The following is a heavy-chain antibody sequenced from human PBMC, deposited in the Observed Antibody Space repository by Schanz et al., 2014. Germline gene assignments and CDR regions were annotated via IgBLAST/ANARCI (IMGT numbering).Heavy chain of an antibody. CDR3: ARDGEAAAGCDY. CDR2: INPSVGNT. Sequence: QVQLVQSGAEVKKPGASAKVSCEASGYTFTSYYIHWFRQAPGQGLEWMGLINPSVGNTNYAQKFRGGVTMTRDASTSTVYMELSSLRSEDAAVYYCARDGEAAAGCDYWGQGTLVTVSS. CDR1: GYTFTSYY. V-gene: IGHV1-46*03. D-gene: IGHD6-13*01. J-gene: IGHJ4*02.